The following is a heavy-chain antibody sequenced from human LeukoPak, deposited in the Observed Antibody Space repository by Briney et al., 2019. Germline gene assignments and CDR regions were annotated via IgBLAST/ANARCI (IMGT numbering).Heavy chain of an antibody. Sequence: GSSVKVSCKGSGGTFSSYAISWVRQAPGQGLEWMGRIIPIFGTANYAQKFQGRVTITTDESTSTAYMELSSLRSEDTAVYYCARRGEVSQAEFDYWGQGTLVTVSS. J-gene: IGHJ4*02. CDR2: IIPIFGTA. CDR1: GGTFSSYA. CDR3: ARRGEVSQAEFDY. D-gene: IGHD3-10*01. V-gene: IGHV1-69*05.